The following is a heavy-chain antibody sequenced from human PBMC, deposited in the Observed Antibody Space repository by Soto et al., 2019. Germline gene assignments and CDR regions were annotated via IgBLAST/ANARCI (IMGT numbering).Heavy chain of an antibody. CDR3: ASRWEVDYNMDV. V-gene: IGHV3-73*01. Sequence: EVQLVESGGGLVQPGGSLKLSCAASGFTFSGSAMYWVRQASGKGLEWVGRIRTKANSYATEYAASLKGRFTISRDDSKNTAYLQMSSLKTEDTAVYYCASRWEVDYNMDVWGQGTTVTVSS. J-gene: IGHJ6*02. D-gene: IGHD1-26*01. CDR2: IRTKANSYAT. CDR1: GFTFSGSA.